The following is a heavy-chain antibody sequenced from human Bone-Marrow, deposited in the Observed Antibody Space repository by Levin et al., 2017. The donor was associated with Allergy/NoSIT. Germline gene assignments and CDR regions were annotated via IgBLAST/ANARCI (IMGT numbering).Heavy chain of an antibody. Sequence: PSETLSLTCTVSGGSISSRTYYWGWIRQPPGKGLQWIGNIYYNGSTYYSPSLKGRVTMSVDTSKNQFSLRLNSVTAADTSVYYCARLAVPIYGSSAYWGHGTLVTVSS. D-gene: IGHD6-13*01. V-gene: IGHV4-39*01. J-gene: IGHJ4*01. CDR3: ARLAVPIYGSSAY. CDR1: GGSISSRTYY. CDR2: IYYNGST.